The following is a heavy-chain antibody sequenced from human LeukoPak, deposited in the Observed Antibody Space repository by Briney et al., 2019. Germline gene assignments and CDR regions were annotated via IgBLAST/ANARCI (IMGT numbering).Heavy chain of an antibody. CDR3: ARAMVRGVIIGTSWFDP. D-gene: IGHD3-10*01. V-gene: IGHV3-11*04. Sequence: GGSLRLSCAASGFTFSDYYMSWIRQAPGKGLEWVSYISSSGSTIYYADSVKGRFTISRDNSKNTLYLQMNSLRAEDTAVYYCARAMVRGVIIGTSWFDPWGQGTLVTVSS. J-gene: IGHJ5*02. CDR2: ISSSGSTI. CDR1: GFTFSDYY.